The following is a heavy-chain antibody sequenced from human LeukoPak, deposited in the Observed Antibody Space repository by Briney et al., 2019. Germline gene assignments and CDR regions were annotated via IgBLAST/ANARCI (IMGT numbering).Heavy chain of an antibody. CDR1: RFTFDDYG. V-gene: IGHV3-20*04. CDR3: GTLSRRSAWYV. Sequence: GGSLTLSCVLSRFTFDDYGMNWVRQAPGEGLEGGSGIIWSGGSKSYTDSVKGRFTISRDNAENSLYLQLNSLRAEDTAMYYCGTLSRRSAWYVGGQGTLVTVSS. J-gene: IGHJ4*02. D-gene: IGHD6-19*01. CDR2: IIWSGGSK.